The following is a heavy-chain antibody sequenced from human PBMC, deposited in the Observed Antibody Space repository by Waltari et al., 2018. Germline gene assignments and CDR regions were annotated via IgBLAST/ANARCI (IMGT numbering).Heavy chain of an antibody. J-gene: IGHJ4*02. CDR3: ARVHLRITIFGVVGDYFDY. V-gene: IGHV4-39*07. Sequence: KESGPTLVKPTQTLTLTCTFSGFSLSTSGVGVGWIRQPPGKGLEWIGEINHSGSTNYNPSLKSRVTISVDTSKNQFSLKLSSVTAADTAVYYCARVHLRITIFGVVGDYFDYWGQGTLVTVSS. D-gene: IGHD3-3*01. CDR2: INHSGST. CDR1: GFSLSTSGVG.